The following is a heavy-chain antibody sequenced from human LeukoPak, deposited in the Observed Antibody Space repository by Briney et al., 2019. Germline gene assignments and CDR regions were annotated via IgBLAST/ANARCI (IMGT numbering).Heavy chain of an antibody. V-gene: IGHV4-39*07. D-gene: IGHD5-18*01. CDR2: INHSGST. Sequence: SETLSLTCTVSGDSISSSYYYWSWIRQPPGKGLEWIGEINHSGSTNYNPSLKSRVTISVDTSKNQFSLKLSSVTAADTAVYYCARGPRMRYTAIVYWGQGTLVTVSS. J-gene: IGHJ4*02. CDR3: ARGPRMRYTAIVY. CDR1: GDSISSSYYY.